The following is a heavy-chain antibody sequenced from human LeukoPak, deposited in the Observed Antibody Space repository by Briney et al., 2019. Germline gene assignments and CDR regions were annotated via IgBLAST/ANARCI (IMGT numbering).Heavy chain of an antibody. CDR3: ARGPPRGKYYYMVV. Sequence: QPGGSLRLSCAASGFTFSSFDMHWVRQPTGQGLEWVSTIGTASDTYYPGSVEGRFTLSRDNAKNSLYLQMKSLTAGDTAVYYCARGPPRGKYYYMVVWGKGTTVSVSS. V-gene: IGHV3-13*01. CDR1: GFTFSSFD. J-gene: IGHJ6*03. CDR2: IGTASDT. D-gene: IGHD1-1*01.